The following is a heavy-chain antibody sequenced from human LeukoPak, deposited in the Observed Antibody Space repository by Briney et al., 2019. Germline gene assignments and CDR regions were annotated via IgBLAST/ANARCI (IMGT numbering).Heavy chain of an antibody. CDR1: GFTFSSYA. V-gene: IGHV3-30-3*01. CDR2: ISYDGSNK. Sequence: GRSLRLSCAASGFTFSSYAMHWVRQAPGKGLEWVAVISYDGSNKYYADSVKGRFTISRDNSKNTLYLQMNSLRAEDTAVYYCARGPYYFDSSGFWYFDYWGQGTLVTVSS. D-gene: IGHD3-22*01. CDR3: ARGPYYFDSSGFWYFDY. J-gene: IGHJ4*02.